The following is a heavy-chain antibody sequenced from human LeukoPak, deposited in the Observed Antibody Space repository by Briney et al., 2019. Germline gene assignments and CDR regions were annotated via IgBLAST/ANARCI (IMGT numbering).Heavy chain of an antibody. J-gene: IGHJ4*02. CDR3: GGIATAGTVDF. V-gene: IGHV4-4*09. CDR2: IDTSGTT. CDR1: GASVTAYH. Sequence: PSETLSLTCSVCGASVTAYHWTWIRQTPGKGLEWIGYIDTSGTTNYIPSLKSRAFISVDTSKNQFSLRLTSVTAADTAVYYCGGIATAGTVDFWGRGALVNVSS. D-gene: IGHD6-13*01.